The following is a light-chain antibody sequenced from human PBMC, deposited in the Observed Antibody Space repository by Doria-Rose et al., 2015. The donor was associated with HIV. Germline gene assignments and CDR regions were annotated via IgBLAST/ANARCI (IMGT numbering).Light chain of an antibody. CDR2: SSS. CDR3: QQSNSAPWT. V-gene: IGKV1-39*01. Sequence: DIQVTQSPSSLSASVGDRVTITCRASQSISSYLNWYHQKPGRAPKLLIYSSSSLQSGVPSRFSGSGSGTHFTLTISSLRPEDFATYYCQQSNSAPWTFGQGTKVEIK. J-gene: IGKJ1*01. CDR1: QSISSY.